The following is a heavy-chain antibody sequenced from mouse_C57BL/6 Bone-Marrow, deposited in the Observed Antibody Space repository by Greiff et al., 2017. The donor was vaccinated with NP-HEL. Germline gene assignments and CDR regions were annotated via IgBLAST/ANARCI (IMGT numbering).Heavy chain of an antibody. V-gene: IGHV1-26*01. CDR3: ARSDYYGSKRYYYAMDY. Sequence: EVQLQQSGPELVKPGASVKISCKASGYTFTDYYMNWVKQSHGKSLEWIGDINPNNGGTSYNQKFKGKATLTVDKSSSTAYMGLRSLTSEDSAVYYCARSDYYGSKRYYYAMDYWGQGTSVTVSS. CDR1: GYTFTDYY. J-gene: IGHJ4*01. CDR2: INPNNGGT. D-gene: IGHD1-1*01.